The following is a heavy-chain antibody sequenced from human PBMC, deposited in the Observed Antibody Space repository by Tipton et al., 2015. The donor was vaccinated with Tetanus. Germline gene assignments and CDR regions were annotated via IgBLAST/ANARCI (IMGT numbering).Heavy chain of an antibody. V-gene: IGHV3-15*07. J-gene: IGHJ4*02. CDR1: GLIFKNAW. CDR3: TTSGLLGSGYRVDS. Sequence: SLRLSCATSGLIFKNAWMNWVRQAPGKRLEWVGRIKSKTDGGTTDYAARVKDRFSISRDDSKDTLFLQMNSLKTEDTAVYYCTTSGLLGSGYRVDSWGRGTLVVVSS. CDR2: IKSKTDGGTT. D-gene: IGHD3-9*01.